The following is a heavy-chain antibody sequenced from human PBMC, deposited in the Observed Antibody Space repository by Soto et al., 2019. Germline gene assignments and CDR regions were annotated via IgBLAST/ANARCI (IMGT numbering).Heavy chain of an antibody. D-gene: IGHD6-13*01. V-gene: IGHV4-59*12. J-gene: IGHJ4*02. CDR2: IYYSGNT. CDR1: GGSISSYY. Sequence: SETLSLTCTVSGGSISSYYWSWIRQPPGKGLEWIGYIYYSGNTNYNPSLKSRVTISVDTSKNQFSLKLSSVTAADTAVYYCARFAAGWRHYFDYWGQGTLVTVSS. CDR3: ARFAAGWRHYFDY.